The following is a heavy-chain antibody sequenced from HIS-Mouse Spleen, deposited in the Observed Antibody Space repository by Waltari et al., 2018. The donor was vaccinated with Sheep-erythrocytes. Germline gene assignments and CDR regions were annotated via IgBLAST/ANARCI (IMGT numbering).Heavy chain of an antibody. CDR1: GFPVRGSS. Sequence: EVQLVESGGGLGKPGGSLRLSCAASGFPVRGSSMHWVPQAPGKGLEWVSSISSSSSYIYYADSVKGRFTISRDNAKNSLYLQMNSLRAEDTAVYYCARVAAVTTYYFDYWGQGTLVTVSS. D-gene: IGHD4-17*01. V-gene: IGHV3-21*01. CDR3: ARVAAVTTYYFDY. J-gene: IGHJ4*02. CDR2: ISSSSSYI.